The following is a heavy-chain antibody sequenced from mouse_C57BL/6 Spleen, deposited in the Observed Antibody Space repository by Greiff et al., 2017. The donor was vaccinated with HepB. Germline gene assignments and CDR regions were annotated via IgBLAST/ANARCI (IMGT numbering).Heavy chain of an antibody. D-gene: IGHD6-1*01. V-gene: IGHV14-4*01. Sequence: EVQLQQSGAELVRPGASVKLSCTASGFNIKDDYMHWVKQRPEQGLEWIGWIDPENGDTEYASKFQGKATITADTSSNTAYLQLSSLTSEDTAVYYCTTCLYVAGFAYWGQGTLVTVSA. CDR3: TTCLYVAGFAY. J-gene: IGHJ3*01. CDR1: GFNIKDDY. CDR2: IDPENGDT.